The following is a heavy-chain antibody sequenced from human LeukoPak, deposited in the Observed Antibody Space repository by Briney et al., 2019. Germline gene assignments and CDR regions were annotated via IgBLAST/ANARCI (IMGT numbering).Heavy chain of an antibody. J-gene: IGHJ3*02. Sequence: GRSLRLSCAASGFTFSSYGMHWVRQAPGKGLEWVAVVWYDGSNKYYADSVKGRFTISRDNSKNTLYLQMNSLRAEDTAVYYCARAARDAFDIWGQGTMVTVSS. CDR2: VWYDGSNK. CDR3: ARAARDAFDI. V-gene: IGHV3-33*01. CDR1: GFTFSSYG.